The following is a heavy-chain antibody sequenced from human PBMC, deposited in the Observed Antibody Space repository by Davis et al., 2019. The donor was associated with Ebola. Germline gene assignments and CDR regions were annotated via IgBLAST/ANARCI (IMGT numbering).Heavy chain of an antibody. CDR1: GFTFSNYW. D-gene: IGHD5-18*01. CDR3: ARGSRRGYSYGFV. CDR2: IYSGGST. Sequence: PGGSLRLSCIASGFTFSNYWMTWVRQAPGKGLEWVSVIYSGGSTYYADSVKGRFTISRDNAKNLLYLQMSSLRAEDTAMYYCARGSRRGYSYGFVWGQGALVTVSS. J-gene: IGHJ4*02. V-gene: IGHV3-66*01.